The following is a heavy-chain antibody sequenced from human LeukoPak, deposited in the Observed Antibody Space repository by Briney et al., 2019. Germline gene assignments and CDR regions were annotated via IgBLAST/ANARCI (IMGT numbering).Heavy chain of an antibody. CDR1: GGTFSSYA. CDR3: ARDAEFLPGHEVDY. V-gene: IGHV1-18*01. CDR2: ISAYNGNT. J-gene: IGHJ4*02. D-gene: IGHD2/OR15-2a*01. Sequence: ASVKVSCKASGGTFSSYAISWVRQAPGQGLEWMGWISAYNGNTNYAQKLQGRVTMTTDTSTSTAYMELRSLRSDDTAVYYCARDAEFLPGHEVDYWGQGTLVTVSS.